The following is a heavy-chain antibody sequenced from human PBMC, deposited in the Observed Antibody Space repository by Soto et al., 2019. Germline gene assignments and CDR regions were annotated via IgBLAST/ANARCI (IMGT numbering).Heavy chain of an antibody. Sequence: QPGGSLRLSCAASGFTFSSYWMHWVRQAPGKGLVWVSRINSDGSSTSYADSVKGRFTISRDNAKNTLYLQMNSLRAEDTAVYYCARDQSLHYYGSSMAGPEPDKYGMDVWGQGTTVTVS. CDR3: ARDQSLHYYGSSMAGPEPDKYGMDV. CDR2: INSDGSST. CDR1: GFTFSSYW. J-gene: IGHJ6*02. D-gene: IGHD3-10*01. V-gene: IGHV3-74*01.